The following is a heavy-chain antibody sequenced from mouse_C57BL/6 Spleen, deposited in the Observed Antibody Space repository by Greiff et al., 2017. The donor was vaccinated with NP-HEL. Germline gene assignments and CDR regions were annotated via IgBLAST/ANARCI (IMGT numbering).Heavy chain of an antibody. Sequence: DVMLVESGGGLVKPGGSLKLSCAASGFTFSDYGMHWVRQAPEKGLEWVAYISSGSSTIYYADTVKGRFTISRDNAKNTLFLQMTSLRSEDTAMYYCARGPYSNYVSMDYWGQGTSVTVSS. D-gene: IGHD2-5*01. CDR1: GFTFSDYG. J-gene: IGHJ4*01. CDR2: ISSGSSTI. V-gene: IGHV5-17*01. CDR3: ARGPYSNYVSMDY.